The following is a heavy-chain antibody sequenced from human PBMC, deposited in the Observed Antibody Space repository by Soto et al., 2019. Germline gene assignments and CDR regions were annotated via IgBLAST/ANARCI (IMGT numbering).Heavy chain of an antibody. V-gene: IGHV1-18*01. CDR1: GYTFTSYG. CDR3: ARGNTAMATGAFDI. D-gene: IGHD5-18*01. CDR2: ISAYNGNT. J-gene: IGHJ3*02. Sequence: ASVKVSCKASGYTFTSYGISWVRQAPGQGLEWMGWISAYNGNTNYAQKFQGRVTMTEDTSTDTAYMELSSLRSEDTAVYYCARGNTAMATGAFDIWGQGTMVTVSS.